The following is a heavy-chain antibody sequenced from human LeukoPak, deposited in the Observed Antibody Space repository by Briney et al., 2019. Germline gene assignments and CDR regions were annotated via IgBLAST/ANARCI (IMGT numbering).Heavy chain of an antibody. J-gene: IGHJ6*02. Sequence: GGSLRLSCAASGFTFTSYWMRWVRQAPGKGLVWVSRVNSDGSSTTNADSVKGRFTISRDNAKNTLYLQMNSLRAEDTAVYYCARGRYYGMDVWGQGTTVTVSS. CDR1: GFTFTSYW. CDR3: ARGRYYGMDV. CDR2: VNSDGSST. V-gene: IGHV3-74*01.